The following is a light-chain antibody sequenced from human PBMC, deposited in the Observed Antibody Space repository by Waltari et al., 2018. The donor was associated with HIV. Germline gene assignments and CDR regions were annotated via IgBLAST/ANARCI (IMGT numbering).Light chain of an antibody. V-gene: IGLV1-44*01. CDR3: AVWDDGLNGPE. CDR1: NSNIGSNT. Sequence: QSVLTQPPSASGTPGQRVTISCSGSNSNIGSNTVSWYQQLPGTAPKLLIFSDDQRPSGVPDRFSGSKSGTSDSLAISGLQSEDEADYYCAVWDDGLNGPEFGGGTKLTVL. CDR2: SDD. J-gene: IGLJ3*02.